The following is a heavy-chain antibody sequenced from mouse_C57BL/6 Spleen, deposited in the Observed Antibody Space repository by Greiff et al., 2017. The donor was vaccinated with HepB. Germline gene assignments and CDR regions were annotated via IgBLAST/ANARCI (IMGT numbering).Heavy chain of an antibody. CDR2: IRNKANGYTT. Sequence: EVQRVESGGGLVQPGGSLSLSCAASGFTFTDYYMSWVRQPPGKALEWLGFIRNKANGYTTEYSASVKGRFTISRDKSQSILYLQMNALRAEDSATYYCARCGGITPGGFADWGQGTLVTVSA. CDR3: ARCGGITPGGFAD. CDR1: GFTFTDYY. J-gene: IGHJ3*01. V-gene: IGHV7-3*01. D-gene: IGHD6-1*01.